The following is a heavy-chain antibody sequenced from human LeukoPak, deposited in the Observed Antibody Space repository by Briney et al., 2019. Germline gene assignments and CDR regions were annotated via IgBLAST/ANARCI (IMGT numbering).Heavy chain of an antibody. Sequence: PGGSLRLSCAASGFTVSSNYMSWVRQAPGKGLEWVSVIYSGGSTYYADSVKGRFTISRDNSKNTLYLQMNSLRAEDTAVYYCARGRVCSSTSCYPLGAFDIWGQGTMVAVSS. CDR1: GFTVSSNY. CDR2: IYSGGST. D-gene: IGHD2-2*01. CDR3: ARGRVCSSTSCYPLGAFDI. J-gene: IGHJ3*02. V-gene: IGHV3-53*05.